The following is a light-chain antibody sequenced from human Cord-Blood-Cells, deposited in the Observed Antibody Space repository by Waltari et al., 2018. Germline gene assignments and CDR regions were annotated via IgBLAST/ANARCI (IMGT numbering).Light chain of an antibody. J-gene: IGLJ2*01. CDR3: SSYTSSSTLV. V-gene: IGLV2-14*01. CDR2: EVS. CDR1: SSDVSGYNY. Sequence: QSALTQPASVSGSPGQSITISCTGTSSDVSGYNYVSWYQQHPGKAPKRMIYEVSNRPSGVSNRFSGSKSGNTASLTISGLQAEDEADYYGSSYTSSSTLVFGGGTKLTVL.